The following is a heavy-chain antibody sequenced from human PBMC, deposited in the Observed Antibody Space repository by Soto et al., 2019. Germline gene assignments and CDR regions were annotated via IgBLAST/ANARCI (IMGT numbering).Heavy chain of an antibody. D-gene: IGHD6-13*01. V-gene: IGHV4-34*01. CDR3: ARVSGEVSSSWPIYYYYYYMDV. Sequence: SETLSLTCAVYGGSFSGYYWSWIRQPPGKGLEWIGEINHSGSTNFNPSLKSRVTISVDTSKNQFSLKLSSVTAADTAVYYCARVSGEVSSSWPIYYYYYYMDVWGKGTTVTVSS. CDR2: INHSGST. CDR1: GGSFSGYY. J-gene: IGHJ6*03.